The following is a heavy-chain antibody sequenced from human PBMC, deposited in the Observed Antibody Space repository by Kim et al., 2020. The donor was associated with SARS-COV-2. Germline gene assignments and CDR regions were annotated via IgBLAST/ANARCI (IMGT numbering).Heavy chain of an antibody. CDR2: INWNGGST. Sequence: GGSLRLSCAASGFTFDDYGMSWVRQAPGKGLEWVSGINWNGGSTGYADSVKGRFTISRDNAKNSLYLQMNSLRAEDTALYHCARDASSAWLLLGGGMDVWGQGTTVTVSS. CDR1: GFTFDDYG. J-gene: IGHJ6*02. CDR3: ARDASSAWLLLGGGMDV. V-gene: IGHV3-20*01. D-gene: IGHD3-22*01.